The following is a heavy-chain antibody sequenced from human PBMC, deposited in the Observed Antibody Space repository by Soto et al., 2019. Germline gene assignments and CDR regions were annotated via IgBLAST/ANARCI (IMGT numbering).Heavy chain of an antibody. D-gene: IGHD2-15*01. V-gene: IGHV4-39*01. CDR3: ASQARTYCSGGSCYSGGWFDP. J-gene: IGHJ5*02. Sequence: QLQLQESGPGLVKPSETLSLTCTVSGGSISSSSYYWGWIRQPPGKGLEWIGSIYYSGSTYYNPSLKSRVTIPVDTSKNQFSLKLSSVTAADTAVYYCASQARTYCSGGSCYSGGWFDPWGQGTLVTVSS. CDR1: GGSISSSSYY. CDR2: IYYSGST.